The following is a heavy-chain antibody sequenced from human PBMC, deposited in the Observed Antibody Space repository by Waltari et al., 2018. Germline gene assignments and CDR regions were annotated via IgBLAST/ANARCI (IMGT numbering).Heavy chain of an antibody. V-gene: IGHV1-69*12. J-gene: IGHJ4*02. D-gene: IGHD1-26*01. CDR1: GGTFSSYA. CDR2: ISPSFGTA. CDR3: ASASYSANCLDY. Sequence: QVQLVQSGAEVKKPGSSVKVSCKASGGTFSSYAISWVRQAPGQGLEWLGGISPSFGTANYAQKFQGRVTITADESTSTADMGLSSLGSEDTAVYYGASASYSANCLDYWGQGTLVTVSS.